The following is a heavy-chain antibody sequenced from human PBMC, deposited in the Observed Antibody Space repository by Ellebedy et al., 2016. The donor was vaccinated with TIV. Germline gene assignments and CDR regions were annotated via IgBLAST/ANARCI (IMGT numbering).Heavy chain of an antibody. CDR3: ARILLERRGSHPTVDY. Sequence: SGPTLVKPTQTLTRTCTFSGFSLSTSGMCVSWIRQPPGKALEWLALIAWDDDKYYSTSLKTRLTISKDTSKNQVVLTMTNMDPVDTATYYCARILLERRGSHPTVDYWGQGTLVTVSS. J-gene: IGHJ4*02. CDR1: GFSLSTSGMC. CDR2: IAWDDDK. V-gene: IGHV2-70*01. D-gene: IGHD1-1*01.